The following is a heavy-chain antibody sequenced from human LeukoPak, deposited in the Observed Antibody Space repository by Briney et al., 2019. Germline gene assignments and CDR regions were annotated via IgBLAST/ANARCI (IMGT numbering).Heavy chain of an antibody. J-gene: IGHJ4*02. Sequence: GGSLRLSCAASGFTFSTCGMHWVRQAPGKGLEWVAVISYDGSDKFYADSVKGRFTISRDNSKNTLYLQMNSLRAEDTAVCYCAKDYNYGYGYYFDYWGQGTLVTVSS. CDR2: ISYDGSDK. D-gene: IGHD3-10*01. CDR3: AKDYNYGYGYYFDY. CDR1: GFTFSTCG. V-gene: IGHV3-30*18.